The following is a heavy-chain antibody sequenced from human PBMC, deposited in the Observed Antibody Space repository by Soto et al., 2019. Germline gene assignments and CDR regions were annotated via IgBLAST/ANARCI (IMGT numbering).Heavy chain of an antibody. CDR1: GGSFSCYY. Sequence: PSETLSLTCAVYGGSFSCYYWSWIRQPPGKGLEWIGEISHSGSTNYNPSLKSRVTISVDTSKNQFSLKLSSVTAADTAVYYCARGGLRSGQNWFDPWGQGTLVTVSS. V-gene: IGHV4-34*01. J-gene: IGHJ5*02. CDR3: ARGGLRSGQNWFDP. CDR2: ISHSGST. D-gene: IGHD4-17*01.